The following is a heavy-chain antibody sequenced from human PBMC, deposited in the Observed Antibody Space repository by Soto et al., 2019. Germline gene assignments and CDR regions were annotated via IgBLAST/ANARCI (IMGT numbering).Heavy chain of an antibody. D-gene: IGHD2-15*01. V-gene: IGHV3-30*18. Sequence: GGSLRLSCAASGFTFSSYGMHWVRQAPGKGLEWVAVISYDGSNKYYADSVKGRFTISRDNSKNTLYLQMNSLRAEDTAVYYCAKDPTSPVVGYYYGMDVWGQGTTVTVSS. J-gene: IGHJ6*02. CDR1: GFTFSSYG. CDR2: ISYDGSNK. CDR3: AKDPTSPVVGYYYGMDV.